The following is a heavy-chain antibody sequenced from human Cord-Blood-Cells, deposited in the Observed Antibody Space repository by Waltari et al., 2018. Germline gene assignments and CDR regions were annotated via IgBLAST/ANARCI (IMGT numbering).Heavy chain of an antibody. CDR1: GFTFSSYS. V-gene: IGHV3-48*01. D-gene: IGHD7-27*01. Sequence: EVQLVESGGGLVQPGGSLRLSCAASGFTFSSYSMNWVRQAPGKVLVWVSYISSSISTIYYADSVKGRFTISRDNAKNSLYLQMNSLRAEDTAVYYCARAYWGLDFAFDIWGQGTMVTVSS. CDR3: ARAYWGLDFAFDI. CDR2: ISSSISTI. J-gene: IGHJ3*02.